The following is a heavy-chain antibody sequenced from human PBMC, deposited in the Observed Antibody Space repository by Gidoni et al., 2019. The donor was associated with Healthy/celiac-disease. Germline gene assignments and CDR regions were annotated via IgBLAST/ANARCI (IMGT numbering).Heavy chain of an antibody. D-gene: IGHD3-10*01. V-gene: IGHV4-34*01. CDR2: INHSGST. CDR1: GGSFSGYY. CDR3: ARGVTYYYGSGSYRHFDY. J-gene: IGHJ4*02. Sequence: QVQLQQWGAGLLKPSETLSLTCAVYGGSFSGYYWSWIRQPPGKGLEWIGEINHSGSTNYNPSLKSRVTISVDTSKNQFSLKLSSVTAADTAVYYCARGVTYYYGSGSYRHFDYWGQGTLVTVSS.